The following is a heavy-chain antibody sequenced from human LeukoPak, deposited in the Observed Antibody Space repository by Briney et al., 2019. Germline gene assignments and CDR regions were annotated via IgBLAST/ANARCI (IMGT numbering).Heavy chain of an antibody. V-gene: IGHV1-46*01. CDR2: INPSDGST. J-gene: IGHJ5*02. CDR1: GGTFSSYA. Sequence: ASVKVSCKASGGTFSSYAISWVRQAPGQGLEWMGIINPSDGSTSYAQKFQGRVTMTRDMSTSTDYMEPSSLRSEDTAVYYCARDNSVEDTAWWFDPWGQGTLVTVSS. CDR3: ARDNSVEDTAWWFDP. D-gene: IGHD4-23*01.